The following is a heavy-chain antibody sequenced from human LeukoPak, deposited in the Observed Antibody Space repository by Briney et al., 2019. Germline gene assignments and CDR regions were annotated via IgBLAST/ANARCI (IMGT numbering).Heavy chain of an antibody. D-gene: IGHD4/OR15-4a*01. CDR1: GFTFEDYA. CDR3: AKDLGPRGAAWFDP. CDR2: ISGGGGST. V-gene: IGHV3-43*02. J-gene: IGHJ5*02. Sequence: GGSLRLPCAASGFTFEDYAMHWVRHAPGKGLEWVALISGGGGSTYYAESVKGRFTISRDNNKNSLYLQLNSLRTEDTAFYYCAKDLGPRGAAWFDPWGQGTLVTVPS.